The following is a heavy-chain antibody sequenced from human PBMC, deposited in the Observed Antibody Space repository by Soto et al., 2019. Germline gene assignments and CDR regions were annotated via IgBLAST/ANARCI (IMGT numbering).Heavy chain of an antibody. Sequence: GGSLRLSCVVSGFTFSGYGMHWVRQAPGKGLEWVAIIWNDGSTRFYADSVKGRFTISRDNSKNTLYLQMNSLRAEDTAVYFCARDRRDGYNSPLNYWGQGTLVTVSS. V-gene: IGHV3-33*01. CDR2: IWNDGSTR. CDR1: GFTFSGYG. CDR3: ARDRRDGYNSPLNY. D-gene: IGHD5-12*01. J-gene: IGHJ4*02.